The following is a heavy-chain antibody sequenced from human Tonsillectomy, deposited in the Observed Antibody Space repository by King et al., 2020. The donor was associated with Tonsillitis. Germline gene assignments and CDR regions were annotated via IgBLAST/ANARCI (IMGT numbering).Heavy chain of an antibody. CDR3: ARDETSYYSYHGMDV. Sequence: VQLVESGGGLVQPGGSLRLSCAASGFTVSSNYMTWVRQAPGKGLEWVSVIYSGGSTYYADSVKGRFTISRDNSKNTLYLQMNSLRAEDTAVYYCARDETSYYSYHGMDVWGQGTTVTVSS. CDR2: IYSGGST. CDR1: GFTVSSNY. V-gene: IGHV3-66*01. J-gene: IGHJ6*02.